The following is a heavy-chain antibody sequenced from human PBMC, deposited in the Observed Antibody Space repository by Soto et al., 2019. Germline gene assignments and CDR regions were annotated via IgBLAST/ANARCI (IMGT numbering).Heavy chain of an antibody. V-gene: IGHV3-23*01. CDR3: TTCPYYDFWSGYPPSVYYYYYGMDV. CDR1: GFTFSSYA. Sequence: GGSLRLSCAASGFTFSSYAMRWVRQAPGKRLEWVSPISGSGGSTYYADSVKGRFTISRDNSKNTLYLQINSLRAEDTAVYYCTTCPYYDFWSGYPPSVYYYYYGMDVWGQGITVTVSS. J-gene: IGHJ6*02. D-gene: IGHD3-3*01. CDR2: ISGSGGST.